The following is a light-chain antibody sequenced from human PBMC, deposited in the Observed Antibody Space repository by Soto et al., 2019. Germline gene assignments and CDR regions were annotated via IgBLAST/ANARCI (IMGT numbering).Light chain of an antibody. CDR3: HQYGSSPYT. CDR2: GVS. Sequence: EIVLTQSPGTLSLSPGERATLSCRASQSVSNSYLAWYQQKPGQAPRLLIYGVSSRATGIPDRFSGSGSGTDFTLTISRLEPEGFAVYYCHQYGSSPYTFGQGTNLEI. V-gene: IGKV3-20*01. CDR1: QSVSNSY. J-gene: IGKJ2*01.